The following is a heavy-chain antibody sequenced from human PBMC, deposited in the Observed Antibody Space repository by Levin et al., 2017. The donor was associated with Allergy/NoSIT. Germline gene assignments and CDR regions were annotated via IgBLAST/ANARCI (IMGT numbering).Heavy chain of an antibody. J-gene: IGHJ5*02. V-gene: IGHV4-61*01. Sequence: SETLSLTCTVSGGSVSSGSNYWNWFRQPPGTGLEWIGWIYSSGTTRYNPSLQSRATISLDTSNSQFSLTLSSVIAADTAVYYCARMRNTWYGIDPWGQGTLVAVSS. D-gene: IGHD6-13*01. CDR2: IYSSGTT. CDR1: GGSVSSGSNY. CDR3: ARMRNTWYGIDP.